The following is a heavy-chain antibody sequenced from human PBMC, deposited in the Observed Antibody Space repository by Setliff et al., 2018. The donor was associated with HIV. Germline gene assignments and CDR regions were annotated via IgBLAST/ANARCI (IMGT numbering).Heavy chain of an antibody. CDR1: GDTFRMDT. J-gene: IGHJ3*02. Sequence: SVKVSCRASGDTFRMDTISWLRQAPGHGPEWMGGIVAAFGSTTYAQKFQGRVRITADASTSTVYMELRCLTPEDTAVYYCARDGSGILRGTFDIWGQGTLVTVSS. D-gene: IGHD3-10*01. CDR3: ARDGSGILRGTFDI. CDR2: IVAAFGST. V-gene: IGHV1-69*13.